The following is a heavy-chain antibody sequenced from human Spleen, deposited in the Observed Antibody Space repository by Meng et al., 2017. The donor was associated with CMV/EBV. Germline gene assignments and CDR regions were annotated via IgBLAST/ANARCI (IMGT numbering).Heavy chain of an antibody. D-gene: IGHD3-3*01. CDR3: ARFHDFNWFDP. CDR2: IYHTGST. J-gene: IGHJ5*02. Sequence: CAVSGGSISGGHWWIWVRQPPGKGLGWIGEIYHTGSTNYNPSLKSRLTMSVDKSKNQFSLKLNSVTAADTAVYFCARFHDFNWFDPWGQGTLVTVSS. V-gene: IGHV4-4*01. CDR1: GGSISGGHW.